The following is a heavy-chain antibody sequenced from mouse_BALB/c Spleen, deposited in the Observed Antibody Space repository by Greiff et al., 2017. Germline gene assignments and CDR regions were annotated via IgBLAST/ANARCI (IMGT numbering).Heavy chain of an antibody. Sequence: EVKLVESGPDLVKPSQSLSLTCTVTGYSITSGYSWHWLRQFPGNKLEWMGYIHYSGSTNYNPSLKSRISITRDTSKNQFFLQLNSVTTEDTATYYCARYGGLRSPWFAYWGQGTLVTVSA. CDR3: ARYGGLRSPWFAY. V-gene: IGHV3-1*02. D-gene: IGHD2-4*01. CDR2: IHYSGST. CDR1: GYSITSGYS. J-gene: IGHJ3*01.